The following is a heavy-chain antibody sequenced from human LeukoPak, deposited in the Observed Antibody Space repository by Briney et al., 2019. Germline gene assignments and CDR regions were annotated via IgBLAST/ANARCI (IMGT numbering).Heavy chain of an antibody. CDR2: IYYSGST. D-gene: IGHD3-10*01. V-gene: IGHV4-30-4*01. CDR1: GGSISSGDYY. CDR3: ARISGSGSYTVDL. Sequence: SQTLSLTCTVSGGSISSGDYYWSWIRQPPGKGLEWIGYIYYSGSTYYNPSLKSRVTISVDTSKNQFSLKLSSVTAADTAVYYCARISGSGSYTVDLWGRGTLATVSS. J-gene: IGHJ2*01.